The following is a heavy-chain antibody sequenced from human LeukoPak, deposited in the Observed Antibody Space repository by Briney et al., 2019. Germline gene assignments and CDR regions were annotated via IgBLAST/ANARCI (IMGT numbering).Heavy chain of an antibody. CDR2: VSGNGHSAEAT. Sequence: PGGSLRLSCAASGFIFSTYTMSWVRQAPGKGLEWVSSVSGNGHSAEATYYADSVKGRFSISRDDSKNTMYLEMTSLRVEDTALYFCAKRGGNSRGTYFDYWGHGILVTVSA. V-gene: IGHV3-23*01. D-gene: IGHD4-23*01. J-gene: IGHJ4*01. CDR3: AKRGGNSRGTYFDY. CDR1: GFIFSTYT.